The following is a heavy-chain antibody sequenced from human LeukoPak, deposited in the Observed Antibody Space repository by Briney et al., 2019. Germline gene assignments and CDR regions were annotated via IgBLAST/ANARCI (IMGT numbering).Heavy chain of an antibody. CDR2: TYYLSNWFN. Sequence: SQTLSHIRSISGHSVYSNSAAWNYIRQSPSGRVEWLGRTYYLSNWFNDFALSAKSRITSNPDTSKIQFSLQLNAVTPEDTAVDYCAKNYGDSNWFDPWGQGTLVTVSS. CDR3: AKNYGDSNWFDP. CDR1: GHSVYSNSAA. D-gene: IGHD4-17*01. V-gene: IGHV6-1*01. J-gene: IGHJ5*02.